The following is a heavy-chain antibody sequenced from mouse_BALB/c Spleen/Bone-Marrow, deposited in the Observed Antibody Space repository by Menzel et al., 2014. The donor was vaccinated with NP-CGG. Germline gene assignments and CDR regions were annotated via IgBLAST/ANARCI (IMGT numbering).Heavy chain of an antibody. D-gene: IGHD1-1*01. J-gene: IGHJ3*01. Sequence: EVQLQQSGPELVKPGASMKISCKASGYSFTGYTMNWVKQSHGKNLEWIGLINPYNGGTNYNQKFKGNATLTVDKSSSTAYMELLSLTSEDSAVYYCARDYYGFSYGFAYWGQGTLVTVSA. CDR2: INPYNGGT. CDR1: GYSFTGYT. V-gene: IGHV1-18*01. CDR3: ARDYYGFSYGFAY.